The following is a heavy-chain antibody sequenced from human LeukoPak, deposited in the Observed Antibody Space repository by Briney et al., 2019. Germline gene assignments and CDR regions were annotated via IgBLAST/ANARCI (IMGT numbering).Heavy chain of an antibody. CDR1: GGSFSGYY. J-gene: IGHJ5*02. D-gene: IGHD3-10*01. CDR2: INHSGST. CDR3: ARDIYGSGHGWFDT. Sequence: SETLSLTCAVYGGSFSGYYWSWIRQPPGKGLEWIGEINHSGSTNYNPSLKSRVTISVDTSKRQLSLMLRSVTAADTAVYYCARDIYGSGHGWFDTWGQGRLVTVSS. V-gene: IGHV4-34*01.